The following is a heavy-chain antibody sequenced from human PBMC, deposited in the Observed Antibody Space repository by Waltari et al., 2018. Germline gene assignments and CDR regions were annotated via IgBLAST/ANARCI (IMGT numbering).Heavy chain of an antibody. CDR3: ARALDYFRRENYFDY. CDR2: IMPLFGTS. V-gene: IGHV1-69*13. D-gene: IGHD4-17*01. CDR1: GDTFTTYG. J-gene: IGHJ4*02. Sequence: QVQLVQSGAEVKKPGSSVRVSCRASGDTFTTYGCNWVRPAPGQGLEWVGRIMPLFGTSNYAQKFQDRVTITADKYTSTVYMELNSLRPEDTAVYYCARALDYFRRENYFDYWGQGTPVTVSS.